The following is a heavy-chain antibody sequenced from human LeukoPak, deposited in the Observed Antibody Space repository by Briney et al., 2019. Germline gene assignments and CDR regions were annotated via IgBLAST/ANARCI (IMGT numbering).Heavy chain of an antibody. CDR1: GFTFSSYG. Sequence: GGSLRLSCAASGFTFSSYGMHWVRQAPGKGLEWVAVISYDGSNKYYADSVKGRFTISRDNSKNTLYLQMNSLRAEDTAVYFCAKDYSASQLVPLYYFNCWGRDPWSPSP. D-gene: IGHD6-6*01. J-gene: IGHJ4*02. CDR3: AKDYSASQLVPLYYFNC. CDR2: ISYDGSNK. V-gene: IGHV3-30*18.